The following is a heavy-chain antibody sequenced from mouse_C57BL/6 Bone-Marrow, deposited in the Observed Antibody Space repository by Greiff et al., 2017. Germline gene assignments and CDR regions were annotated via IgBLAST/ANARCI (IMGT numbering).Heavy chain of an antibody. CDR3: ARKARFTTVVDYYAMDY. V-gene: IGHV1-80*01. Sequence: QVQLKQSGAELVKPGASVKISCKASGYAFSSYWMNWVKQRPGKGLEWIGQIYPGDGDTNYNGKFKGKATLTADKSSSTAYMQLSSLTSEDSAVYFCARKARFTTVVDYYAMDYWGQGTSVTVSS. CDR1: GYAFSSYW. CDR2: IYPGDGDT. J-gene: IGHJ4*01. D-gene: IGHD1-1*01.